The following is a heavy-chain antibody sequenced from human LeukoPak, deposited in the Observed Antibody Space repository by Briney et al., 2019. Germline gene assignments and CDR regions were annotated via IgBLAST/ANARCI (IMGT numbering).Heavy chain of an antibody. CDR2: INHSGST. Sequence: PSETLSLTCAVYGGSFSGYYWSWLRQPPGKGLEWIGEINHSGSTNYNPSLKSRVTISVDTSKNQFSLKLSSVTAADTAVYYCARRGSGWYQAAFDIWGQGTMVTVSS. CDR3: ARRGSGWYQAAFDI. J-gene: IGHJ3*02. D-gene: IGHD6-19*01. V-gene: IGHV4-34*01. CDR1: GGSFSGYY.